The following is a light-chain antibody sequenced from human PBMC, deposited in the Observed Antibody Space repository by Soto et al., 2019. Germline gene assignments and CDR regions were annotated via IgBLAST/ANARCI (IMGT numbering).Light chain of an antibody. CDR3: QQYNNWHPIT. Sequence: EILLTQSPGILSLSPGERATLSCRASQSVSSNLAWYQQKPGQAPRLIIYGASTRANGIPARFSGSGSGTEFTLTISSLQSEDFAVYYCQQYNNWHPITFGQGTRLEIK. CDR1: QSVSSN. CDR2: GAS. J-gene: IGKJ5*01. V-gene: IGKV3-15*01.